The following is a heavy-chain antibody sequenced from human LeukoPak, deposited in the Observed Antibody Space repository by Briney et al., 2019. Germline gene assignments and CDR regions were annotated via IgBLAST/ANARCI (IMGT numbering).Heavy chain of an antibody. Sequence: SETLSLTCPVSGGSISSSSYYWGWIRQPPGKGLEWIGSIYYSGSTYYNPSLKSRVTISVDTSKNQFSLKLSSVTAADTAVYYCARYSEEGYCTNGVCYNFDYWGQGTLVTVSS. CDR2: IYYSGST. D-gene: IGHD2-8*01. V-gene: IGHV4-39*07. J-gene: IGHJ4*02. CDR3: ARYSEEGYCTNGVCYNFDY. CDR1: GGSISSSSYY.